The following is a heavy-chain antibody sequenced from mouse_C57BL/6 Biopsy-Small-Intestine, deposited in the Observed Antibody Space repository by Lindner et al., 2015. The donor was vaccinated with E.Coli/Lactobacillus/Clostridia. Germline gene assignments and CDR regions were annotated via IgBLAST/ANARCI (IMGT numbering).Heavy chain of an antibody. J-gene: IGHJ2*01. CDR3: ARSPYYGSSYYFDY. Sequence: VQLQESGAELARPGASVKLSCKASGYTFTIYALSWVKQRAGQGLEWIGEIYPRGGNTYYNEKFKVKATLTADKSSSTAYMELRSLTSEDSAVYFCARSPYYGSSYYFDYWGQGTTLTVSS. D-gene: IGHD1-1*01. CDR2: IYPRGGNT. CDR1: GYTFTIYA. V-gene: IGHV1-81*01.